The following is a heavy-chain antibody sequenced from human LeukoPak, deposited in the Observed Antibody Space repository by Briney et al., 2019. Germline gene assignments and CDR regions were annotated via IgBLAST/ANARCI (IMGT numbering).Heavy chain of an antibody. Sequence: GASVKVSCKASGYTFTGYYMHWVRQAPGQGLEWMGWINPNSGGTNYAQKFQGRVTMTRDTSISTAYMELSRLRSDDTAVYYCARDQLVSAARPNWFDPWGQGTLVTVSS. CDR1: GYTFTGYY. V-gene: IGHV1-2*02. J-gene: IGHJ5*02. CDR2: INPNSGGT. CDR3: ARDQLVSAARPNWFDP. D-gene: IGHD6-6*01.